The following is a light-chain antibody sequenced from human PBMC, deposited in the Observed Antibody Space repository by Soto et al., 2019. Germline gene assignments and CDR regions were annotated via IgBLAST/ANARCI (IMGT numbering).Light chain of an antibody. Sequence: QAVVTQSPSASASLGASVKLTCTLSSGHSSYAIAWHQQQPEKGPRYLMKLNSDGSHSKGDEIPDRFLGSSSGAERYLTISSLQSEDEADYYCQTWGSGIRVVFGGGTKLTVL. V-gene: IGLV4-69*01. CDR2: LNSDGSH. CDR1: SGHSSYA. CDR3: QTWGSGIRVV. J-gene: IGLJ2*01.